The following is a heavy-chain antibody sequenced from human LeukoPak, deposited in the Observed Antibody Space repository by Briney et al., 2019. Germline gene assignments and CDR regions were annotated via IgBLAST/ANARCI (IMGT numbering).Heavy chain of an antibody. CDR3: QSRFLEWLLDD. Sequence: SSETLSLTCTVSGGSISSNNYFWGWIRQPPGKGLEWIGSIYDSGSTYYNPSLKSRVTISVDTSKNQFSLKLNSVTAADTAMYYCQSRFLEWLLDDWGQGTLVTVSS. CDR1: GGSISSNNYF. CDR2: IYDSGST. J-gene: IGHJ4*02. V-gene: IGHV4-39*01. D-gene: IGHD3-3*01.